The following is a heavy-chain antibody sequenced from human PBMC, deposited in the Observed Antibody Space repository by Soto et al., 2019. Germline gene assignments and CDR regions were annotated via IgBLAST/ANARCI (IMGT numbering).Heavy chain of an antibody. D-gene: IGHD1-26*01. CDR1: GGTFSSYA. V-gene: IGHV1-69*13. Sequence: SVKVSCKASGGTFSSYAISWVRQAPGQGLEWMGGIIPIFGTANYAQKFQGRVTITADESTSTAYMELSSLRSEDTAVYYCARAVIVGAVVGLYYFDYWGQGTLVTVSS. CDR3: ARAVIVGAVVGLYYFDY. J-gene: IGHJ4*02. CDR2: IIPIFGTA.